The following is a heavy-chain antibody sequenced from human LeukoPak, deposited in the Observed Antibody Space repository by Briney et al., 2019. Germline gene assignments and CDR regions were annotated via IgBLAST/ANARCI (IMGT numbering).Heavy chain of an antibody. CDR1: GGSISSSNW. D-gene: IGHD3-9*01. CDR2: IYHSGST. CDR3: ARRQLSYYDILTGYYTAHFDY. Sequence: SETLSLTCAVSGGSISSSNWWSWVRQPPGKGLEWIGEIYHSGSTNYNPSLKSRVTISVDKSKNQFSLKLSSVTAADTAVYYCARRQLSYYDILTGYYTAHFDYWGQGTLVTVSS. J-gene: IGHJ4*02. V-gene: IGHV4-4*02.